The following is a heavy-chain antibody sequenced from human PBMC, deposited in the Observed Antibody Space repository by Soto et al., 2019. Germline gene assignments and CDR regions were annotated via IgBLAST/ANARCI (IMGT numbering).Heavy chain of an antibody. CDR1: GGTFSSYA. CDR2: IIPIFGTA. D-gene: IGHD3-16*02. Sequence: QVQLVQSGAEVKKPGSSVKVSCKASGGTFSSYAISWVRQAPGQGLEWMGGIIPIFGTANYAQKFQGRVTITADESTSTAYMELSSLRSEDTAVYYCARDIKDELSHNYYYYGMDVWGQGTTVTVSS. CDR3: ARDIKDELSHNYYYYGMDV. V-gene: IGHV1-69*01. J-gene: IGHJ6*02.